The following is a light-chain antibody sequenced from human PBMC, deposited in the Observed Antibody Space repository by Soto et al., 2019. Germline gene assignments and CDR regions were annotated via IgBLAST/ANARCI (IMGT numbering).Light chain of an antibody. CDR3: QQYNNWPRT. CDR1: QSASST. Sequence: EIVMTQSTATLSLSLGERATISCRASQSASSTLAGYQQKPGQAPRLLIYGASTRATGIPARFSGSGSGTEFTLTISSLQSEDFAVYYCQQYNNWPRTFGQGTKVDIK. V-gene: IGKV3-15*01. CDR2: GAS. J-gene: IGKJ1*01.